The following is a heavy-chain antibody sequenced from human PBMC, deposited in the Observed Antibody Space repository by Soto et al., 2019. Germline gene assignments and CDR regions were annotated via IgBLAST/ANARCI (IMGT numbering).Heavy chain of an antibody. CDR1: GGCFSDYY. CDR3: ARGSSWYCFGGLVAWFDP. Sequence: SETLSLTGAVYGGCFSDYYWSWIRQHPGKGLEWIGEINHSGSTNYNPSLKSRVTISVDTSKNQFSLKLRSVTASDTAVYYCARGSSWYCFGGLVAWFDPWGQGTLVTVSS. D-gene: IGHD6-13*01. CDR2: INHSGST. V-gene: IGHV4-34*01. J-gene: IGHJ5*02.